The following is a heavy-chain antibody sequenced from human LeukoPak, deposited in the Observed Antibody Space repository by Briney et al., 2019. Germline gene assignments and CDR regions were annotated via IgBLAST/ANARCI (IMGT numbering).Heavy chain of an antibody. Sequence: SETLSLTCTVSGASINNYYWTWIRQPAGKGLEWIGRIHTSGSTTYNPSLKSRVTISVDKSRNQFSLKLSSVTAADTAVYYCARDYYGSGSYYDAFDIWGQGTMVTVSS. CDR2: IHTSGST. D-gene: IGHD3-10*01. V-gene: IGHV4-4*07. CDR3: ARDYYGSGSYYDAFDI. J-gene: IGHJ3*02. CDR1: GASINNYY.